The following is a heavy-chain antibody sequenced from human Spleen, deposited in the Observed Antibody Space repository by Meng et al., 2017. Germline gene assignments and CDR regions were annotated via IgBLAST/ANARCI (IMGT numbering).Heavy chain of an antibody. CDR2: IIGSGDST. CDR1: GFTFSSYA. CDR3: AKDLVVVTPSLVFDY. D-gene: IGHD2-21*02. J-gene: IGHJ4*02. Sequence: GESLKISCAASGFTFSSYAMTWVRQAPGKGLEWVSSIIGSGDSTYYADSVKGRFTISRDNSKNTVYLQMNSLRAEDTAVYYCAKDLVVVTPSLVFDYWGQGTLVTVSS. V-gene: IGHV3-23*01.